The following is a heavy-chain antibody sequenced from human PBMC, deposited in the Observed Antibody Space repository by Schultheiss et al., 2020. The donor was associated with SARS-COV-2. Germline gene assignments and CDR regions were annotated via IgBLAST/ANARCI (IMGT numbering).Heavy chain of an antibody. V-gene: IGHV1-2*06. CDR1: GYTFTGYY. J-gene: IGHJ4*02. D-gene: IGHD6-19*01. CDR3: ARPARVGPVAGTPHLYY. CDR2: INPNSGGT. Sequence: ASVKVSCKASGYTFTGYYMHWVRQAPGQGLEWMGRINPNSGGTNYAQKFQGRVTMTRDTSISTAYMELSRLRAEDTAVYYCARPARVGPVAGTPHLYYWGQGTLVTVSS.